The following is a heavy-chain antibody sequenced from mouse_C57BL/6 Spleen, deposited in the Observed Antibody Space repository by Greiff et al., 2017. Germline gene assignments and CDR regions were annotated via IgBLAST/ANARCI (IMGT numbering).Heavy chain of an antibody. CDR2: IYPSDSET. CDR1: GYTFTSYW. CDR3: ARRGSSHYYAMDY. D-gene: IGHD1-1*01. V-gene: IGHV1-52*01. Sequence: QVQLQQPGAELVRPGSSVKLSCKASGYTFTSYWMHWVKQRPIQGLEWIGNIYPSDSETHYNQKFKDKATLTVDKSSSTAYMQLSSLTSEDSAVYYCARRGSSHYYAMDYWGQGTSVTVSS. J-gene: IGHJ4*01.